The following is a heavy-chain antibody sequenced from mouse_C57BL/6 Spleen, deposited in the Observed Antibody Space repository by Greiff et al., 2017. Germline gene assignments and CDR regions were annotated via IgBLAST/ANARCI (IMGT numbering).Heavy chain of an antibody. CDR2: IRNKANGYTT. CDR3: ARFPHYYGSTPWYFDV. V-gene: IGHV7-3*01. J-gene: IGHJ1*03. D-gene: IGHD1-1*01. CDR1: GFTFTDYY. Sequence: EVQVVESGGGLVQPGGSLSLSCAASGFTFTDYYMSWVRQPPGKALEWLGFIRNKANGYTTEYSASVKGRFTISRDNSQSILYLQMNALRAEDSATYYCARFPHYYGSTPWYFDVWGTGTTVTVSS.